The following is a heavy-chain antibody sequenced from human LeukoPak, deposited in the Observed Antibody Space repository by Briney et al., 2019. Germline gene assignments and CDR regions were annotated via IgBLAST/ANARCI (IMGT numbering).Heavy chain of an antibody. Sequence: GALRLSCAASGFTFSSYAMHWVRQAPGKGLEWVAVISYDGSNKYYADSVKGRFTISRDNSKNTLYLQMNSLRAEDTAVYYCARPRGSGYYLGGAFDIWGQGTMVTVSS. D-gene: IGHD3-22*01. CDR1: GFTFSSYA. CDR2: ISYDGSNK. J-gene: IGHJ3*02. V-gene: IGHV3-30-3*01. CDR3: ARPRGSGYYLGGAFDI.